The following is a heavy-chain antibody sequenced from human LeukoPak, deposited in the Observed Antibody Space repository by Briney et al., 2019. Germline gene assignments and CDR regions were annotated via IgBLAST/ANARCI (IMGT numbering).Heavy chain of an antibody. V-gene: IGHV4-34*01. J-gene: IGHJ4*02. CDR3: ARYRGASGYHFDY. CDR1: GESFSGYF. D-gene: IGHD5-12*01. Sequence: PSETLSLTCAVYGESFSGYFWTWIRQPPGRGLEWIGEINHSGSTNYNPSLKSRVIISVDTSKNQFSPKLSSVTAADTAMYYCARYRGASGYHFDYWGQGTLVTVSS. CDR2: INHSGST.